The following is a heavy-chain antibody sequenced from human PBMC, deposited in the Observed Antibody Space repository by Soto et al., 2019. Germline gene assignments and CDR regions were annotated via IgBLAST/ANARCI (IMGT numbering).Heavy chain of an antibody. CDR1: GYTFTSYC. Sequence: ASVKVSCKVSGYTFTSYCMSWVRQAPGQGLEWMGWISAYNGNTNYAQKLQGRVTMTTDTSTSTAYMELRSLRSDDTAVYYCARYNWNYLYYYGMDVWGQGTTVTVSS. D-gene: IGHD1-7*01. CDR3: ARYNWNYLYYYGMDV. J-gene: IGHJ6*02. V-gene: IGHV1-18*01. CDR2: ISAYNGNT.